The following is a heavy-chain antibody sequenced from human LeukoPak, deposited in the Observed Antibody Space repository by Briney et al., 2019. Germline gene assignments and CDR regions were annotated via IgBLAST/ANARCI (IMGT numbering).Heavy chain of an antibody. J-gene: IGHJ4*02. Sequence: PQSLSLTCILPGGSPSRAGYYTSWVRLHPGSGLEWIGYIYYSGSTYYNPSLKSRVTISVDTSKNQFSLKLSSVTAADTAVYCCAGGYCSSTSCYSFDYWGQGTLVTVSS. V-gene: IGHV4-31*02. CDR2: IYYSGST. D-gene: IGHD2-2*02. CDR1: GGSPSRAGYY. CDR3: AGGYCSSTSCYSFDY.